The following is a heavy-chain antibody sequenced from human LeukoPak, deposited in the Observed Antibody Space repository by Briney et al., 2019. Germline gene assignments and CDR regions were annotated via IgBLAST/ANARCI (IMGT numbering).Heavy chain of an antibody. D-gene: IGHD1-1*01. J-gene: IGHJ4*02. CDR2: ISVSGDDT. V-gene: IGHV3-23*01. CDR1: EFTFSSYP. Sequence: GGSVTLSCVGSEFTFSSYPMTWVRQAPGKGLEWVSAISVSGDDTYYADSVKGRFTISRDNSKNTLYLQMNSLRAGDTAAYYCAKYKVAVPRAFDNWGQGKLVTVSS. CDR3: AKYKVAVPRAFDN.